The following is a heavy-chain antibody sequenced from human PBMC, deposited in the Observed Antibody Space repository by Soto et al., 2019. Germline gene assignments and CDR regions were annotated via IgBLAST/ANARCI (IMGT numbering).Heavy chain of an antibody. J-gene: IGHJ4*02. CDR2: ISAYNGNT. CDR1: GNTFTYRY. V-gene: IGHV1-18*04. D-gene: IGHD6-19*01. CDR3: ASGRSSGWYPY. Sequence: ASVKVSCKALGNTFTYRYLHWVRQAPGQALEWMGWISAYNGNTNYAQKLQGRVTMTTDTSTSTAYMELRSLRSDDTAVYYCASGRSSGWYPYWGQGTLVTVSS.